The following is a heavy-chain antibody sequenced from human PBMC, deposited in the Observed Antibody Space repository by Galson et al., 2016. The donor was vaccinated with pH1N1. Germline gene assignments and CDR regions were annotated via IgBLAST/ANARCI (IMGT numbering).Heavy chain of an antibody. CDR1: GFSLSTNEMR. V-gene: IGHV2-70*04. J-gene: IGHJ3*02. CDR2: IDWDDDK. Sequence: PALVKPTQTLTLTCTFSGFSLSTNEMRVSWIRQPPGKALEWLARIDWDDDKFYSSSLKTRLTISKDTSKNQVVLTMTNMDPVDTATYYCARGGIEAPETFAIPIWGQGTTVSVSS. CDR3: ARGGIEAPETFAIPI. D-gene: IGHD6-25*01.